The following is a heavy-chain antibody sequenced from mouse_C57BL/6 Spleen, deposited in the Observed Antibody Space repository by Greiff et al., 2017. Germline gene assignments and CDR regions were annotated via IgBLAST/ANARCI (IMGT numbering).Heavy chain of an antibody. Sequence: QVQLQQSGAELVRPGASVKLSCKASGYTFTDYYINWVKQRPGQGLEWIARIYPGSGNTYYNEKFKGKATLTAEKSSSTAYMQLSSLTSEDSAVYFCARSVDYLDYWGQGTTLTVSS. CDR1: GYTFTDYY. V-gene: IGHV1-76*01. J-gene: IGHJ2*01. CDR3: ARSVDYLDY. CDR2: IYPGSGNT.